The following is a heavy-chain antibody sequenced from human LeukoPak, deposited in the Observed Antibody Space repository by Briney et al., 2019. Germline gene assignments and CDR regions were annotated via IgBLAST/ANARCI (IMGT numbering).Heavy chain of an antibody. CDR1: GYTFTSYG. J-gene: IGHJ4*02. CDR3: ARDLGGRVVPAASDY. CDR2: ISAYNGNT. D-gene: IGHD2-2*01. V-gene: IGHV1-18*01. Sequence: ASVKVSCKASGYTFTSYGISWVRQAPGQGLEWMGWISAYNGNTNYAQKLQGRVTITTDTSTSTAYMELRSLRSDDTAVYYCARDLGGRVVPAASDYWGRGTLVTVSS.